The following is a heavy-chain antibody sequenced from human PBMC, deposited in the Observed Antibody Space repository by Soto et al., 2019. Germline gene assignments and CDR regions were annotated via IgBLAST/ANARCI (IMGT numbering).Heavy chain of an antibody. CDR2: IYSGGST. CDR3: ARDLIRDGYNFGSGYFDY. D-gene: IGHD5-12*01. V-gene: IGHV3-53*02. J-gene: IGHJ4*02. CDR1: GFTVSSNY. Sequence: EVQLVETGGGLIQPGGSLRLSCAASGFTVSSNYMSWVRQAPGKGLEWVSVIYSGGSTYYADSVKGRFTISRDNSKNTLYLQMNSLRAEDTAVYYCARDLIRDGYNFGSGYFDYWGQGTLVTVSS.